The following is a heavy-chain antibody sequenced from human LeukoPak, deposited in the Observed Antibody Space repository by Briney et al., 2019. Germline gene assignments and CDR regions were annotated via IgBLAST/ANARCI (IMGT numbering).Heavy chain of an antibody. D-gene: IGHD2-2*02. Sequence: GASVKVSCKASGYTFTSYGISWVRRAPGQGLEWMGWIGAYNGNTNYAQKLRGRVTMTTDTSTSTAYMELRSLRSDDTAVYYCARDYSGDCSSTSCYTGNWFDPWGQGTLVTVSS. CDR2: IGAYNGNT. J-gene: IGHJ5*02. CDR3: ARDYSGDCSSTSCYTGNWFDP. V-gene: IGHV1-18*01. CDR1: GYTFTSYG.